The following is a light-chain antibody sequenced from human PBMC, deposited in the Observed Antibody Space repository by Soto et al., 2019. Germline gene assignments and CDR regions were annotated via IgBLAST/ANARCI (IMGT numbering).Light chain of an antibody. V-gene: IGKV1-33*01. CDR2: YAS. J-gene: IGKJ3*01. CDR1: HDIGNY. CDR3: QQYENLPRFI. Sequence: DIQMTQSPSSLSASVGDRVTITCLASHDIGNYLKWYQQKPGKAPKLLIYYASNLETGVSSRFSGSGSGTDFTFTISSLQPEDIATYFCQQYENLPRFIFGPGTKVDIK.